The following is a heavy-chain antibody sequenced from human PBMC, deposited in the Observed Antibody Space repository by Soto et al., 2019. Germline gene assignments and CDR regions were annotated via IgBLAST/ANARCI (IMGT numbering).Heavy chain of an antibody. CDR3: ARTQPLYYDFWSGPSRPGAFDI. Sequence: QVQLVQSGAEVKKPGASVKVSCKASGYTFTSYGISWVRQAPGQGLEWMGWISAYNGNTNYAQKLQGRVTMTTDTSTSTAYMELRSLRSDDTAVYYCARTQPLYYDFWSGPSRPGAFDIWGQGTMVTVSS. J-gene: IGHJ3*02. D-gene: IGHD3-3*01. CDR2: ISAYNGNT. V-gene: IGHV1-18*01. CDR1: GYTFTSYG.